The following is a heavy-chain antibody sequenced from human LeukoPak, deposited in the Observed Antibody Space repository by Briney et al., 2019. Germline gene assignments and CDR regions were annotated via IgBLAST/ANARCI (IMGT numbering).Heavy chain of an antibody. D-gene: IGHD2-2*01. J-gene: IGHJ4*02. CDR3: TRGVYCSSASCYWD. CDR1: GVSVSNSNFY. V-gene: IGHV4-39*02. CDR2: MHYSGST. Sequence: SETLSLTCTVSGVSVSNSNFYWGWIRRPHGKGPEFIGSMHYSGSTYYNPSLKSRVAVFVDTSKNQFSLNLRFVTDADTAVYYCTRGVYCSSASCYWDWGQGTLVTVSS.